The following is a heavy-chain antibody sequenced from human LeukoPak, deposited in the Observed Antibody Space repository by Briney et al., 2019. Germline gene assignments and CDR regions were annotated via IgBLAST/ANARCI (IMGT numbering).Heavy chain of an antibody. Sequence: SETLSLTCTVSGGSISSSYWSWIRQPPGKGLEWIGYIYYSGSTNYNPSLKSRVTISVDTSKNQFSLKLSSVAAADTAVYYCARDRVLLWFGEPDYYYYYGMDVWGQGTTVTVSS. CDR3: ARDRVLLWFGEPDYYYYYGMDV. D-gene: IGHD3-10*01. V-gene: IGHV4-59*01. CDR2: IYYSGST. CDR1: GGSISSSY. J-gene: IGHJ6*02.